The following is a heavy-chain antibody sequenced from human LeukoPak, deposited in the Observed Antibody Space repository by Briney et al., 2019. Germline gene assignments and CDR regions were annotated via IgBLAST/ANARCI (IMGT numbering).Heavy chain of an antibody. V-gene: IGHV5-51*01. D-gene: IGHD3-16*02. CDR1: GYSFTSYW. J-gene: IGHJ3*02. Sequence: GESLKISCKGSGYSFTSYWIGWVRQMPGKGLEWMGIIHPDDSDTRYSPSIQGQVTISADKSISTAHLQWSSLKASDTAMYYCARPASSFTPDAFDIWGQGTMVTVSS. CDR3: ARPASSFTPDAFDI. CDR2: IHPDDSDT.